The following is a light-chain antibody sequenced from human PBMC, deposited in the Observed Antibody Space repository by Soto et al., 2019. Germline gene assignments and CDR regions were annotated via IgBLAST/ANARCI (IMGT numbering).Light chain of an antibody. V-gene: IGKV1-5*03. J-gene: IGKJ1*01. CDR1: QSISSW. CDR3: QQYNSYWT. Sequence: DIQMTQSPSTLSASVGDRVTIACRASQSISSWLAWYQQKPGKAPKLLISKASSLESGVPSRFSGSVSGTEFTLTISSLQADDFATYYCQQYNSYWTFGQGTK. CDR2: KAS.